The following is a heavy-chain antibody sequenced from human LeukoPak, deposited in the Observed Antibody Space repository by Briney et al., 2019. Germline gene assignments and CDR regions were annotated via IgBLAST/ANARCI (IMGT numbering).Heavy chain of an antibody. J-gene: IGHJ3*02. CDR1: GDSISSTNW. Sequence: SGTLSLTCAVSGDSISSTNWWNWVHQSPGKGLEWIGQIYYSGSTNYNPSLKSRVTISLDKSKNQFFLKMTSVTAADTAVYFCARDPGPGDDAFDIWGQGTMVAVSS. D-gene: IGHD3-10*01. V-gene: IGHV4-4*02. CDR3: ARDPGPGDDAFDI. CDR2: IYYSGST.